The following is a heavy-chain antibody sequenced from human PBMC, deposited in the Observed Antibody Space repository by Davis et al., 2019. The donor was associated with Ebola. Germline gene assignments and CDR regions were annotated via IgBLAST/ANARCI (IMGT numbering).Heavy chain of an antibody. D-gene: IGHD3-10*01. CDR1: GFTFSDYY. J-gene: IGHJ6*04. CDR2: ISSSGSTI. V-gene: IGHV3-11*01. Sequence: GESLKISCAASGFTFSDYYMTWIRQAPGRGLEWVSYISSSGSTIYYADSVKGRFTISRDNAKNSLYLQMNSLRAEDTAVYYCARGVRGVILDYGMDVWGRGTTVIVSS. CDR3: ARGVRGVILDYGMDV.